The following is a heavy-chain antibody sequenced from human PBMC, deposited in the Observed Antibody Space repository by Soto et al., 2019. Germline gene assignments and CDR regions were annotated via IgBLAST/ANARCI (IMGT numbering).Heavy chain of an antibody. CDR2: IYYSGST. D-gene: IGHD6-13*01. CDR1: GFSISSGGYY. V-gene: IGHV4-31*03. Sequence: SETLSLTCTVSGFSISSGGYYGIWIRQHPGKGLEWIGYIYYSGSTYYNPSLKSRVTISVDTSKNQFSLKLSSVTAADTAVYYCARGRGSSWIDYWGQGTLVTVSS. J-gene: IGHJ4*02. CDR3: ARGRGSSWIDY.